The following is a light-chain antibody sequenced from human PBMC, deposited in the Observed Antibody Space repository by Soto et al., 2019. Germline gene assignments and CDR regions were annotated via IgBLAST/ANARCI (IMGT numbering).Light chain of an antibody. V-gene: IGLV7-43*01. Sequence: QTVVTQEPSLSVSPGGTVTLTCASNTGEVTSGYYPNWFQQKHGQAPRALIYSTSNKHSWTPARFSCYLLGGNAALTLSCVPPEDEADSLCLLFHGDGQVFGGGTKLTVL. J-gene: IGLJ2*01. CDR2: STS. CDR3: LLFHGDGQV. CDR1: TGEVTSGYY.